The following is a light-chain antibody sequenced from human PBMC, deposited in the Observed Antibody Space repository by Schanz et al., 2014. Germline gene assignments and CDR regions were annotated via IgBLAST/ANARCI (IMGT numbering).Light chain of an antibody. Sequence: QSVLTQPPSASGTPGQRVTISCSGSSSNIGSNTVNWYQQLPGTAPKLLIYSNNQRPSGVPDRFSGSKSGTSASLAISGLQSEDEADYYCSSYAGSNNFCVFGTGTKVTVL. CDR2: SNN. V-gene: IGLV1-44*01. CDR3: SSYAGSNNFCV. CDR1: SSNIGSNT. J-gene: IGLJ1*01.